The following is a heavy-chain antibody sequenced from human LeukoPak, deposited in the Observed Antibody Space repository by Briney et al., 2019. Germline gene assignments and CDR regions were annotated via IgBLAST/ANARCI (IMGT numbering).Heavy chain of an antibody. V-gene: IGHV3-30*18. CDR2: VSDDGSKT. J-gene: IGHJ6*02. CDR1: GFAFTGYG. D-gene: IGHD3-22*01. CDR3: AKAPIVEVGTWSMGDYHYYYGLDV. Sequence: PGGSLRLSCAASGFAFTGYGMHWVRQAPGKGLEWVAVVSDDGSKTYYGDFVKGRFTISRDNSKNTLYLRMSRLRVEDTAVYYCAKAPIVEVGTWSMGDYHYYYGLDVWGQGTTVTVSS.